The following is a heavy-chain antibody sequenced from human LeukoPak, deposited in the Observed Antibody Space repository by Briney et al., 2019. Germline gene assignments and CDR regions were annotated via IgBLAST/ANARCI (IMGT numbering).Heavy chain of an antibody. CDR2: INPSGGST. CDR3: ARDSLDSRGWYHPYFDY. J-gene: IGHJ4*02. Sequence: ASVKVSCKASGYTFTSYYMHWVRQAPGQGLEWMGIINPSGGSTSYAQKFQGRVTMTRDTSTSTVYMELSSLRSEDTAVYYCARDSLDSRGWYHPYFDYWGQGTLVTVSS. D-gene: IGHD6-19*01. V-gene: IGHV1-46*01. CDR1: GYTFTSYY.